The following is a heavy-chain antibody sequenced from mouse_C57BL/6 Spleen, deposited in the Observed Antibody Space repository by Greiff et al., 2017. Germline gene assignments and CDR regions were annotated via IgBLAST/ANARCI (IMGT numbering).Heavy chain of an antibody. V-gene: IGHV1-82*01. CDR1: GYAFSSSW. D-gene: IGHD1-1*01. Sequence: LVESGPELVKPGASVKISCKASGYAFSSSWMNWVKQRPGKGLEWIGRIYPGDGDTNYNGKFKGKATLTADKSSSTAYMQLSSLTSEDSAVYFCARDYGTAMDYWGQGTSVTVSS. J-gene: IGHJ4*01. CDR3: ARDYGTAMDY. CDR2: IYPGDGDT.